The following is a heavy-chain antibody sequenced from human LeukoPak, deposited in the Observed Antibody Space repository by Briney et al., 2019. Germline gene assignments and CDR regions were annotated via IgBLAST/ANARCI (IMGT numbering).Heavy chain of an antibody. CDR2: IYCSGST. V-gene: IGHV4-30-4*08. D-gene: IGHD1-26*01. CDR1: GGSISSGDYY. CDR3: ARDRGGSYEENWFDP. J-gene: IGHJ5*02. Sequence: RASQTLSLTCTVSGGSISSGDYYWSWIRQPPGKGLEWIGYIYCSGSTYYNPSLKSRVTISVDTSKNQFSLKLSSVTAADTAVYYCARDRGGSYEENWFDPWGQGTLVTVSS.